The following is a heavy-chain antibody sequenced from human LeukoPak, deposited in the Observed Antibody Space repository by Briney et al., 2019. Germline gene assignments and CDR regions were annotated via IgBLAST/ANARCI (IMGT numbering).Heavy chain of an antibody. Sequence: GGSLRLSCAASGFTFSNSAMSWVRQAPGKGLEWVSVIYSGGSTYYADSVKGRFTISRDNSKNTLYLQMNSLRAEDTAVYYCARVFGWGLLLGAFDIWGQGTMVTVSS. CDR3: ARVFGWGLLLGAFDI. V-gene: IGHV3-66*01. CDR2: IYSGGST. J-gene: IGHJ3*02. CDR1: GFTFSNSA. D-gene: IGHD3-22*01.